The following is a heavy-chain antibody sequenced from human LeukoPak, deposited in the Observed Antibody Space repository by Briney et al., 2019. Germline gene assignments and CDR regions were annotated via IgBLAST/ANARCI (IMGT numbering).Heavy chain of an antibody. V-gene: IGHV1-69*06. CDR2: IIPIFGTA. CDR1: GGTVSRYP. J-gene: IGHJ5*02. CDR3: ARVTGQNHIKYCSSTSCYFGSFDP. D-gene: IGHD2-2*01. Sequence: SVKVSCKASGGTVSRYPISWVRQAPGQGLEWMGGIIPIFGTANYAQKFQGRVTITADKSTSTAYMELSSLRSEDTAVYYCARVTGQNHIKYCSSTSCYFGSFDPWGQGTLVTVSS.